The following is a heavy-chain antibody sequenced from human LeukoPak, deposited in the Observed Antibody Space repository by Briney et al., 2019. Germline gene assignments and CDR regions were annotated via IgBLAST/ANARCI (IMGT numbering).Heavy chain of an antibody. CDR3: TTAGILTYYEFWSGYWRFDY. V-gene: IGHV3-15*01. Sequence: GGSLRLSCAASAFTFSNAWMSWVRQAPGKGLEWVGGIKSKTDGGTTDYASQVKGRFTISRDDSKNTLYLQMNSLKTEDTAVYYCTTAGILTYYEFWSGYWRFDYWGQGTLVTVSS. CDR2: IKSKTDGGTT. J-gene: IGHJ4*02. CDR1: AFTFSNAW. D-gene: IGHD3-3*01.